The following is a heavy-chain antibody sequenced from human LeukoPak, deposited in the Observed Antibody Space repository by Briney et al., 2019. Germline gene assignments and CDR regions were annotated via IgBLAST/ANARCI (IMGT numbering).Heavy chain of an antibody. J-gene: IGHJ6*02. CDR2: ISYDGSNK. CDR1: GFTFSRYG. CDR3: ARRPIKYYYYGMDV. Sequence: GSLKLSCAASGFTFSRYGMHWVRQAPGKGLEWVTVISYDGSNKYYADFVKGRFTISRDNSKNTLYLQMNSLRAEDTAVYYCARRPIKYYYYGMDVWGQGTTVTVSS. V-gene: IGHV3-30*03.